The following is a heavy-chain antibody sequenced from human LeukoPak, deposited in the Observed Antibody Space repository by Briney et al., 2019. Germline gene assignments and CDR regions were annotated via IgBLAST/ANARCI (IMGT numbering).Heavy chain of an antibody. Sequence: PGGSLRLSCAASGFTFRSYRMNCVRQAPGKGLEWVSPISSKSGGIYYADSVKGRFTISRDNAKNSLYLQMNSLRAEDTAVYYCASPLYYDTRGYYYQVFDWGQGTLVTVSS. CDR2: ISSKSGGI. J-gene: IGHJ4*02. CDR1: GFTFRSYR. CDR3: ASPLYYDTRGYYYQVFD. D-gene: IGHD3-22*01. V-gene: IGHV3-21*01.